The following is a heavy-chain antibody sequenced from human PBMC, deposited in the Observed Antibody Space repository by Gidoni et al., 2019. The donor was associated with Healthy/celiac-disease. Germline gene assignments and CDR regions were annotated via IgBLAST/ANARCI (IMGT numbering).Heavy chain of an antibody. CDR1: GFTFSSSA. CDR3: ARGAGGSGSYYNVLNWFDP. Sequence: QVQLVESGGGVVQPGRSLRLSCAASGFTFSSSAMHWVRQAPGKGLEWVAVIAYDGSNKYYEDSVKGRFTISRDNSKNTLYLQMNSLRAEDTAVYYCARGAGGSGSYYNVLNWFDPWGQGTLVTVSS. J-gene: IGHJ5*02. D-gene: IGHD3-10*01. CDR2: IAYDGSNK. V-gene: IGHV3-30-3*01.